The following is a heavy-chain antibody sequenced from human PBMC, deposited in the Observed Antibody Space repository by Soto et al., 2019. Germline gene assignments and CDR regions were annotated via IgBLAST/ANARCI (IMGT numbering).Heavy chain of an antibody. V-gene: IGHV4-31*03. D-gene: IGHD6-6*01. Sequence: TLSLTGTVSGSSVSSGSYYLSCIRQHPGRGLEWIGYIYYTGNTYYNPSLKSRLAISVDTSKNQFSLKLTSVTAADTAVYYWARDQRNAEYQDHWGQRSGVTVFS. CDR3: ARDQRNAEYQDH. CDR1: GSSVSSGSYY. J-gene: IGHJ1*01. CDR2: IYYTGNT.